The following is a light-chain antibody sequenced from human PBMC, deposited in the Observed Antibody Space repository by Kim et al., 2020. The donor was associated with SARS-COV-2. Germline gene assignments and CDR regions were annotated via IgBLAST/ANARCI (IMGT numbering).Light chain of an antibody. CDR3: QQYGSSPYS. Sequence: WSPGERATPSCRASQSVGSSYLAWFQQKPGQAPRLLIYGASSRATGIPDRFSGSGSGTDFTLTISRLEPEDFVVYYCQQYGSSPYSFGQGTKLEI. CDR1: QSVGSSY. V-gene: IGKV3-20*01. CDR2: GAS. J-gene: IGKJ2*03.